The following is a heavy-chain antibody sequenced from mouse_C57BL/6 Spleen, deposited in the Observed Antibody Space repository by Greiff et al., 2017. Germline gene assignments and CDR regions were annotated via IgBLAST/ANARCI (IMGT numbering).Heavy chain of an antibody. CDR3: TTGVYYGAWFAY. CDR2: IDPENGDT. V-gene: IGHV14-4*01. CDR1: GFNIKDDY. D-gene: IGHD2-13*01. Sequence: VQLQQSGAELVRPGASVKLSCTASGFNIKDDYMHWVKQRPEQGLEWIGWIDPENGDTEYASKFQGKATITADTSPNTAYLHLSSLTSENTAVYCCTTGVYYGAWFAYWGQGTLVTVSA. J-gene: IGHJ3*01.